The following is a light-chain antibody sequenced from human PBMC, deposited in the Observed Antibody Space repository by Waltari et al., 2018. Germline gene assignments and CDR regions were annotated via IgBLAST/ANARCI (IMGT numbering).Light chain of an antibody. CDR1: ESSRKY. CDR3: QKYDRLPAT. V-gene: IGKV3-20*01. Sequence: CRASESSRKYLACYQQKPGQAPRLLIYETSIRATGIPDRFSGSGCGTDFSLTISSLDPEDFAVYFCQKYDRLPATFGQGTRVEIK. CDR2: ETS. J-gene: IGKJ1*01.